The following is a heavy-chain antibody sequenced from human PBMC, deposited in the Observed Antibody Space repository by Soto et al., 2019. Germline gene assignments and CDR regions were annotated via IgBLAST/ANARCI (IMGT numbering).Heavy chain of an antibody. CDR1: GGTFSSYA. D-gene: IGHD2-15*01. V-gene: IGHV1-69*01. CDR2: IIPIFGTA. J-gene: IGHJ4*02. Sequence: QVQLVQSGAEVKKPGSSVKVSCKASGGTFSSYAISWVRQAPGQGLEWMGGIIPIFGTANYAQKFQGRVTITADESTSTAYMELSSLRSEDTAVYYCARSLPKCSGGSCYSGEFDYWGQGTLVTVFS. CDR3: ARSLPKCSGGSCYSGEFDY.